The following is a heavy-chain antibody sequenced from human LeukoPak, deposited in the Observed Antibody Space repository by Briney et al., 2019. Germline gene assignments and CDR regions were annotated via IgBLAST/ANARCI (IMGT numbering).Heavy chain of an antibody. CDR2: ISFHGKDK. Sequence: GGSLRLSCAASGFTFNNYAMHWVRQAPGKGLEWMTVISFHGKDKFYADSMKGRLTISRDNSQRTLVMEMNSLRAEDTAVCYCVRQDCSAGSCYLDHWGQGILVTVSS. V-gene: IGHV3-30*04. J-gene: IGHJ4*02. CDR3: VRQDCSAGSCYLDH. CDR1: GFTFNNYA. D-gene: IGHD2-15*01.